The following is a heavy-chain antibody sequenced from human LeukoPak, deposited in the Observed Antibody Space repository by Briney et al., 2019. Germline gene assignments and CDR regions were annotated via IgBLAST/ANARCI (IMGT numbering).Heavy chain of an antibody. CDR2: ISSSSLTI. CDR3: ARDLLPDGVSAFDF. V-gene: IGHV3-48*01. J-gene: IGHJ3*01. Sequence: PGGSLRLSCAASGFTFSSYSMNWVRQAPGKGLEWVSYISSSSLTIYYADSVKGRFTISRDNAKNSLDLQMNSLRAEDTAIYYCARDLLPDGVSAFDFWGQGTMVTVSS. D-gene: IGHD3-10*01. CDR1: GFTFSSYS.